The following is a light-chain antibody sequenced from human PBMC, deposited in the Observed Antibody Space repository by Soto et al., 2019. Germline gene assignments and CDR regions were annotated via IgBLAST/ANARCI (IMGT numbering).Light chain of an antibody. CDR2: EVS. J-gene: IGLJ1*01. CDR1: SSDVGGYTY. V-gene: IGLV2-14*01. CDR3: CAYTSSSTYV. Sequence: QSVLTQPASVSGYPGQPITISCTGTSSDVGGYTYVSWYQQHPGKAPKLMIYEVSDRPSGVSNRFSGSKSGNTASLTISGLRAEDEADYYCCAYTSSSTYVFGTGTKSPS.